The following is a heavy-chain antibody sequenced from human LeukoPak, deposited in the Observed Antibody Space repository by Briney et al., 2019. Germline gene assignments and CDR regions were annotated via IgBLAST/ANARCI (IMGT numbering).Heavy chain of an antibody. CDR1: GFSFSRYD. D-gene: IGHD3-3*01. Sequence: GGSLRLSCAASGFSFSRYDIHWVRQAPGKGLEWVAFIRYDGSNKNYADSVKGRFTISRDDFMSTVYLQMNSLRAEDTAVYYCAKDRQTITIFGVVNTPRANFDYWGQGTLVTVSS. V-gene: IGHV3-30*02. CDR3: AKDRQTITIFGVVNTPRANFDY. J-gene: IGHJ4*02. CDR2: IRYDGSNK.